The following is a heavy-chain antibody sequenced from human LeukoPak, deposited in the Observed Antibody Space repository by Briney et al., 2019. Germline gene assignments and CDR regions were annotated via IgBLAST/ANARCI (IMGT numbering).Heavy chain of an antibody. V-gene: IGHV3-7*01. Sequence: GGSLRLSCVASRFTLSNYWMSWVRQAPGKGLEWVANINQDGSKKAYAESMKGRFTISRDNAKESLYLQLNSLRADDTAVYYCAKWGPHCVGDYCPALDSWGQGTLVTVSS. CDR3: AKWGPHCVGDYCPALDS. D-gene: IGHD2-21*02. CDR2: INQDGSKK. CDR1: RFTLSNYW. J-gene: IGHJ4*02.